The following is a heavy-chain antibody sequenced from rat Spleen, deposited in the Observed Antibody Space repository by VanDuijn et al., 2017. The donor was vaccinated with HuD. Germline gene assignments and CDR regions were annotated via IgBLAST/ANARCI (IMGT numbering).Heavy chain of an antibody. J-gene: IGHJ3*01. CDR3: ATDPYYGPRY. CDR2: ISPSGGST. CDR1: GFTFSNYG. Sequence: EVQLVESGGGLVQPGRSLKLSCAASGFTFSNYGMHWIRQAPTKGLEWVASISPSGGSTYYRDSVKGRFTISRDNAKSTLYLQMDSLRSEDTATYYCATDPYYGPRYWGQGTLVTVSS. V-gene: IGHV5-19*01. D-gene: IGHD1-6*01.